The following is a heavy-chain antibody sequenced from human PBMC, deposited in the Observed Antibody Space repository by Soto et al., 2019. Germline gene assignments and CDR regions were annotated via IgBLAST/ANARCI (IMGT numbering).Heavy chain of an antibody. CDR1: GGSISSSSYY. V-gene: IGHV4-39*07. D-gene: IGHD6-13*01. Sequence: SETLSLTCTVSGGSISSSSYYWGWIRQPPGKGLEWIGSIYYSGSTYYNPSLKSRVTISVDTSKNQFSLKLSSVTAADTAVYYCARDRAPNYSSSWYSYYYGMDVWGQGTTVTVSS. CDR2: IYYSGST. J-gene: IGHJ6*02. CDR3: ARDRAPNYSSSWYSYYYGMDV.